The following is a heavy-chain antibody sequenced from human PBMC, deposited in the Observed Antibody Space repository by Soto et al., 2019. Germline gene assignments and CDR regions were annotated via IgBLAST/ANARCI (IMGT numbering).Heavy chain of an antibody. Sequence: GRSLRLPCTAFGFTLQNYAIPWVRQAPGKGLEWVSTLIGGHYGTAYSYSVKGRFTVSRDNSKNCLYLQMNSLGVEDTAMYFCAKGKSTGDIDWFDPWGQGSLVTISS. CDR1: GFTLQNYA. CDR3: AKGKSTGDIDWFDP. J-gene: IGHJ5*02. D-gene: IGHD3-10*01. CDR2: LIGGHYGT. V-gene: IGHV3-23*01.